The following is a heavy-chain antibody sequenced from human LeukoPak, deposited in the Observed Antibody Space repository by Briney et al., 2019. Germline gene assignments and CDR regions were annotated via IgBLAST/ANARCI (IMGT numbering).Heavy chain of an antibody. CDR2: ISAGDGDNP. J-gene: IGHJ4*02. CDR1: GFTFRNFA. Sequence: GGSLRLSCAASGFTFRNFAMGWVRQSPGKGLEWVSVISAGDGDNPYYADSVKGRFSISRDNSNYTLHLQMNSLRAEDTAVYYCAKSTVIPAAIIRPADYWGQGTLVTVSS. V-gene: IGHV3-23*01. D-gene: IGHD2-2*02. CDR3: AKSTVIPAAIIRPADY.